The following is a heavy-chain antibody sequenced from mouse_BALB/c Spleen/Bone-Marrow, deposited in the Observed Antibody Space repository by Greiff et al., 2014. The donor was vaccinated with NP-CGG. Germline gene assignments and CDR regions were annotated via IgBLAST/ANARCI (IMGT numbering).Heavy chain of an antibody. Sequence: VHVKQSGAELVKPGASVKLSCTASGFNIKDTYMHWVKQRPEQGLEWIGRIDPANGNTKYDPKFQGKATITADTSSNTAYLQLNSLTSEDTAVYYCASYYCGSSSFAYWGQGTLVTVSA. V-gene: IGHV14-3*02. J-gene: IGHJ3*01. D-gene: IGHD1-1*01. CDR1: GFNIKDTY. CDR2: IDPANGNT. CDR3: ASYYCGSSSFAY.